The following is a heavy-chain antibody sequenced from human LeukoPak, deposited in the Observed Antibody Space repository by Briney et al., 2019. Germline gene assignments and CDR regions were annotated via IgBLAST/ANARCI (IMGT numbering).Heavy chain of an antibody. CDR3: ARSRVRFLEWLSNRSDY. J-gene: IGHJ4*02. D-gene: IGHD3-3*01. Sequence: GGSLRLSCAASGFTFSSYSMNWVRQAPGKGLEWVSSISSSSSYIYYADSVKGRFTISRDNAKNSLYLQMNSLRAEDTAVYYCARSRVRFLEWLSNRSDYWGQGTLVTVSS. V-gene: IGHV3-21*01. CDR1: GFTFSSYS. CDR2: ISSSSSYI.